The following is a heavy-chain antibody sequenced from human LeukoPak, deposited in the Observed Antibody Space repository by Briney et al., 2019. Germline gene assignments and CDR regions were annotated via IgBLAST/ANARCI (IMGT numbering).Heavy chain of an antibody. Sequence: GGSLRLSCAASGFTFSSYGMHWVRQAPGKGLEWVAVIWYDGSNKYYADSVKGRFTISRDNSKNTLYLQMNSLRAEDTAVYYCARDYGEYSGYDRDEGSDAFDIWGQGTMVTVSS. CDR2: IWYDGSNK. CDR3: ARDYGEYSGYDRDEGSDAFDI. V-gene: IGHV3-33*01. D-gene: IGHD5-12*01. CDR1: GFTFSSYG. J-gene: IGHJ3*02.